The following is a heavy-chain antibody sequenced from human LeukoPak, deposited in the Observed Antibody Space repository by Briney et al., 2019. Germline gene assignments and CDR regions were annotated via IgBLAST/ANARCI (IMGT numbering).Heavy chain of an antibody. CDR3: ARQGCSSTSCYDANLDY. CDR1: GYSFTNYW. V-gene: IGHV5-51*01. D-gene: IGHD2-2*01. CDR2: IYPGDSDT. Sequence: GESLKISCKGSGYSFTNYWIGWVRQVPGKGLEWMGIIYPGDSDTRYSPSFQGQVTISADKSISTAYLQWSSLKASDTAMYYCARQGCSSTSCYDANLDYWGQGTLVTVSS. J-gene: IGHJ4*02.